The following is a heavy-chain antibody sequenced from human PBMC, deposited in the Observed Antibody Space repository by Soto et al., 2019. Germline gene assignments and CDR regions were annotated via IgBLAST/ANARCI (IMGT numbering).Heavy chain of an antibody. D-gene: IGHD5-12*01. CDR3: ARDSREYSAYDPLWY. CDR2: LWYDGSNK. Sequence: QVQLVESGGGVVQPGRSLRLSCAASGFTFSSYGMRWVRQAPGMGLEWVATLWYDGSNKYYADSVKGRFTISRDNSKNTLYLQMNSLRAEDTAVYYCARDSREYSAYDPLWYWGQGTLVTVSS. J-gene: IGHJ4*02. CDR1: GFTFSSYG. V-gene: IGHV3-33*01.